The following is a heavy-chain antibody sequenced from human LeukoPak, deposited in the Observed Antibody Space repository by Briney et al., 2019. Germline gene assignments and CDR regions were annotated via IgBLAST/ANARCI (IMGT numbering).Heavy chain of an antibody. CDR3: ARDLGAARPNWFDP. Sequence: ASVKVSCKASGYTFTSYGISWVRQAPGQGLEWMGWISAYNGNTNYAQKLQGRVTMTTDTSTSTAYMGLRSLRSDDTAVYYCARDLGAARPNWFDPWGQGTLVTVSS. CDR1: GYTFTSYG. V-gene: IGHV1-18*01. D-gene: IGHD6-6*01. CDR2: ISAYNGNT. J-gene: IGHJ5*02.